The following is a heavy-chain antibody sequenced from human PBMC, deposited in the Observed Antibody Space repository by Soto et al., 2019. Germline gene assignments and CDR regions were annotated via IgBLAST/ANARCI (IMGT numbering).Heavy chain of an antibody. Sequence: AVKVSCKASGGSFSNFGISWVRQAPGQGLEWMGGIVPVFGRPNYAQRFRGRLTITADGSTSTGYMELISLRSDDTAVYYCAREGSGYNFWGQGTQVTVSS. D-gene: IGHD5-12*01. CDR3: AREGSGYNF. CDR1: GGSFSNFG. V-gene: IGHV1-69*13. J-gene: IGHJ4*02. CDR2: IVPVFGRP.